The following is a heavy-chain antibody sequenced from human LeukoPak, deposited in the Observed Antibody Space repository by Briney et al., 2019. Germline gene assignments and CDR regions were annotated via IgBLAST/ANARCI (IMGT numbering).Heavy chain of an antibody. J-gene: IGHJ4*02. CDR2: INHSGST. V-gene: IGHV4-34*01. D-gene: IGHD6-13*01. Sequence: SETLSLTCAVYGGSFSGYYWSWIRQPPGKGLEWIGEINHSGSTNYNPSLKSRVTISVDTSKNQFSLKLSSVTAADTAVYYCARRPPRGSWYYSWGQGTLVTVSS. CDR1: GGSFSGYY. CDR3: ARRPPRGSWYYS.